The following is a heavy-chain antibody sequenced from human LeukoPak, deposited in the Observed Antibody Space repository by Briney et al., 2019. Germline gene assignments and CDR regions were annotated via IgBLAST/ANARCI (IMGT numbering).Heavy chain of an antibody. V-gene: IGHV1-24*01. J-gene: IGHJ4*02. CDR3: AIMWRGRTVVAPLYYFDY. Sequence: ASVKVSCKASGGTFSSYAISWVRQAPGKGLEWMGGFDPEDGETIYAQKFQGRVTMTEDTSTDTAYMELSSLRSEDTAVYYCAIMWRGRTVVAPLYYFDYWGQGTLVTVSS. CDR2: FDPEDGET. D-gene: IGHD4-23*01. CDR1: GGTFSSYA.